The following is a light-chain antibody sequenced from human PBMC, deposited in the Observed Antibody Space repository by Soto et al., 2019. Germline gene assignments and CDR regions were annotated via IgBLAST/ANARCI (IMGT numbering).Light chain of an antibody. Sequence: QSVLTQSPSASGTPGQRVTISCSGSASTFGRNYVYWYQQLPGTAPKLLIYRNSQRPSGVPDRFSGSKSGTSASLAISGLRSEDEADYHCAAWDDNLSGLYVFGAGTKVTVL. CDR1: ASTFGRNY. CDR2: RNS. J-gene: IGLJ1*01. V-gene: IGLV1-47*01. CDR3: AAWDDNLSGLYV.